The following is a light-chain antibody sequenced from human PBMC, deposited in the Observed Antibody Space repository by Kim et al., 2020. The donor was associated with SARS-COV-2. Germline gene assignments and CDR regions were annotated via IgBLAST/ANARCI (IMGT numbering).Light chain of an antibody. J-gene: IGLJ2*01. CDR1: SSNIGSSI. Sequence: RVTISCSGGSSNIGSSIVNWYQQLPGTAPKLLIYRNNQRASGVPDRISGSKSGTSASLAISGLQSEDEGDYYCSAWDDTLNGEVVFGGGTQLTVL. V-gene: IGLV1-44*01. CDR3: SAWDDTLNGEVV. CDR2: RNN.